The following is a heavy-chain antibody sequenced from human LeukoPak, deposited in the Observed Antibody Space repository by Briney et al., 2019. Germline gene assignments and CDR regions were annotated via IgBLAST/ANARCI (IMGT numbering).Heavy chain of an antibody. CDR3: ARGDNWNEMWWFDP. V-gene: IGHV1-2*02. Sequence: ASVKVSCKASGYTLTGYYMHWVRQAPGQGLEWMGWINPNSGGTNYAQKFQGRVTMTRDTSISTAYMELSRLRSDDTAVYYCARGDNWNEMWWFDPWGQGTLVTVSS. J-gene: IGHJ5*02. CDR2: INPNSGGT. CDR1: GYTLTGYY. D-gene: IGHD1-1*01.